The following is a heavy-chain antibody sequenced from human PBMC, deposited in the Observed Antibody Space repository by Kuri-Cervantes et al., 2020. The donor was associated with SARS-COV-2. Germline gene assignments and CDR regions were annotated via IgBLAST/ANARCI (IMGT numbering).Heavy chain of an antibody. Sequence: GESLKISCAASGFTFSSYWMHWVRQAPGKGLVWVSRINSDGSSTSYADSVKGRFTISRDNAKNTLYLQMNSLRAEDTAVYYCARGYDSSGYSFDYWGQGTLVTVSS. CDR1: GFTFSSYW. CDR3: ARGYDSSGYSFDY. CDR2: INSDGSST. J-gene: IGHJ4*02. V-gene: IGHV3-74*01. D-gene: IGHD3-22*01.